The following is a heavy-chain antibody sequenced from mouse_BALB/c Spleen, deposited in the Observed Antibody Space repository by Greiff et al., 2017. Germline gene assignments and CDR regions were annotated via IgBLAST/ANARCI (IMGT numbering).Heavy chain of an antibody. D-gene: IGHD3-1*01. CDR1: GFTFSSFG. CDR3: ARGGYGGFAY. Sequence: EVQRVESGGGLVQPGGSRKLSCAASGFTFSSFGMPWVRQAPEKGLEWVAYISSGSSTIYYADTVKGRFTISRDNPKNTLFLQMTSLRSEDTAMYYCARGGYGGFAYWGQGTLVTVSA. V-gene: IGHV5-17*02. J-gene: IGHJ3*01. CDR2: ISSGSSTI.